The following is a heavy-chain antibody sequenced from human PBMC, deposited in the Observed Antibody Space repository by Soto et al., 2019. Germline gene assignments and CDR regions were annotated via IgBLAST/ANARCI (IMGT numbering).Heavy chain of an antibody. CDR2: ISAYNGNT. D-gene: IGHD3-9*01. CDR1: GYTFTGYY. CDR3: ARDEGYDILSGYYNRPFDY. V-gene: IGHV1-18*04. J-gene: IGHJ4*02. Sequence: QVQLVQSGAEVKKPGASVKVSCKASGYTFTGYYMHWVRQAPGQGLEWLGWISAYNGNTNYAQKHQGRVTMTTDTSTSTTYMELRSLRSDDTAVYYCARDEGYDILSGYYNRPFDYWGQGTLVTVSS.